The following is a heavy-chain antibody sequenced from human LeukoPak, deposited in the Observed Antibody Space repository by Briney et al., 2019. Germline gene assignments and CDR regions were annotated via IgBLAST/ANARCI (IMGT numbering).Heavy chain of an antibody. CDR2: INHSGST. V-gene: IGHV4-34*01. Sequence: SETLSLTCAVYGGSFSGYYWSWIRQPPGKGLEWIGEINHSGSTNYNPSLKSRVTISVDTSKNQFSLKLSSVTAADTAVYYCARDASNAGGFDYWGQGTLVTVSS. CDR3: ARDASNAGGFDY. D-gene: IGHD2-2*01. CDR1: GGSFSGYY. J-gene: IGHJ4*02.